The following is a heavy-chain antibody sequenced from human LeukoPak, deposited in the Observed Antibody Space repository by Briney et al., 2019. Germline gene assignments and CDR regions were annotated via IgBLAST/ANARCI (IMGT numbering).Heavy chain of an antibody. V-gene: IGHV3-23*01. D-gene: IGHD2-15*01. CDR2: ISGSGGST. CDR1: GFTFSSYA. Sequence: PGGSLRLSCAASGFTFSSYAMSWVRQAPGKGLEWVSAISGSGGSTYYADSVKGRFTISRDNSKNTLYLQMNSLRAEDTAVYYCAKEKNPIAVVVAAVYYFDYWGQGTLVTVSS. J-gene: IGHJ4*02. CDR3: AKEKNPIAVVVAAVYYFDY.